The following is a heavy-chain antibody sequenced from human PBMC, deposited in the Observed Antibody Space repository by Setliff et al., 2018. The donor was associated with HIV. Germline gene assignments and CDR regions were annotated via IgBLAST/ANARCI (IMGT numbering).Heavy chain of an antibody. J-gene: IGHJ4*02. Sequence: PSETLSLTCTVSGGSIGGSSNYWGWIRQPPGKGLEWIGSIYYSWSTYYNASLKSRVSIFVDTSENQFSLRLTSVTAAYTAVYYCVMSPRRIFGAIIRAFESWGQGTLVTVSS. D-gene: IGHD3-3*01. CDR1: GGSIGGSSNY. V-gene: IGHV4-39*01. CDR3: VMSPRRIFGAIIRAFES. CDR2: IYYSWST.